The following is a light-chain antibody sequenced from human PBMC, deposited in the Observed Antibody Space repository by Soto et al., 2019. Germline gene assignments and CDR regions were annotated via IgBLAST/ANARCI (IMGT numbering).Light chain of an antibody. J-gene: IGLJ2*01. CDR2: EVS. CDR1: SNDVGAYNY. V-gene: IGLV2-8*01. Sequence: QSVLTQPPSASGSPGQSVTISCTGTSNDVGAYNYVSWYQQHPGKAPKLMIYEVSQRPSGVPDRFSGSKSGNTASLTVSGLQAEDEADYYCTSYAGGNILFGGGTKLTVL. CDR3: TSYAGGNIL.